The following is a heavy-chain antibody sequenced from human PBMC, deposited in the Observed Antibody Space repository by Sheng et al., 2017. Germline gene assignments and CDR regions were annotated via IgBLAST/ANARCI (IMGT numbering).Heavy chain of an antibody. D-gene: IGHD2-2*01. Sequence: QVQLQESGPGLVKPSETLSLTCAVSGYSISSGYYWGWIRQPPGKGLEWIGSIYHSGSTYYNPSLKSRVTISVDTSKNQFSLKLSSVTAADTAVYYCARYCSSTSCYHDAFDIWGQGQWSPSL. CDR3: ARYCSSTSCYHDAFDI. CDR2: IYHSGST. CDR1: GYSISSGYY. J-gene: IGHJ3*02. V-gene: IGHV4-38-2*01.